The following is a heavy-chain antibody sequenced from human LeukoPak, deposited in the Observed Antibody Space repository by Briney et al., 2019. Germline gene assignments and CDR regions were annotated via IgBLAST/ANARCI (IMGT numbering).Heavy chain of an antibody. J-gene: IGHJ3*02. CDR2: ISSRSSNK. D-gene: IGHD1-26*01. V-gene: IGHV3-11*04. Sequence: PGGSLRLSCAASGFTFSNHYMSWIRQAPGKGLVWVSYISSRSSNKYYADSVKGRFTISRDNAKNSLYLQMDSLRAEDTAVYYCAREGWDLNALDIWGQGTMVTVSP. CDR1: GFTFSNHY. CDR3: AREGWDLNALDI.